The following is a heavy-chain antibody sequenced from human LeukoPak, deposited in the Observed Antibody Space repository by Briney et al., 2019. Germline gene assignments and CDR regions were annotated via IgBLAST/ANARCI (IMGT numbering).Heavy chain of an antibody. Sequence: GGSLRLSCAASGFTFSSYGMSWVRQAPGKGLEWVSAMSRSGASTYYADSVKGRFTISRDNPKNTLYLQMNSLRAEDTAVYYCAKPSVVDDAFDIWGQGTMVTVSS. CDR3: AKPSVVDDAFDI. V-gene: IGHV3-23*01. J-gene: IGHJ3*02. CDR2: MSRSGAST. D-gene: IGHD2-15*01. CDR1: GFTFSSYG.